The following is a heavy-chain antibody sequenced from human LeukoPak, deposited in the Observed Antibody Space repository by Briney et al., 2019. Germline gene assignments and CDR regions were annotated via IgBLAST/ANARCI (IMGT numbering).Heavy chain of an antibody. CDR1: GYTFTSYD. V-gene: IGHV1-8*03. Sequence: ASVKVSCKASGYTFTSYDINWVRQAPGQGLEWMGWMNPNSGNTGYAQKFQGRVTITRNTSKSTAYMELSSLRSEDTAVYYCARVRNYYYYMDVWGKGTTVTVSS. J-gene: IGHJ6*03. CDR3: ARVRNYYYYMDV. CDR2: MNPNSGNT. D-gene: IGHD4-17*01.